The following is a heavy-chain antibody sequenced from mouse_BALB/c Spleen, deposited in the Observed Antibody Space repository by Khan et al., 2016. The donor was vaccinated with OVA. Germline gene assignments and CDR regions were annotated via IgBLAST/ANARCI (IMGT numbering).Heavy chain of an antibody. CDR2: ISSGSSTI. CDR3: ARSGGNFHWYFDV. D-gene: IGHD2-1*01. V-gene: IGHV5-17*02. Sequence: EVELVESGGGLVQPGGSRKLSCAASGFTFSSFGTHWVRQAPKKGLEWVAYISSGSSTIYYVDTVKGRFTISRDNPKNTLFLQMTSLRSEDTAMYYCARSGGNFHWYFDVWGAGTSVTVSS. J-gene: IGHJ1*01. CDR1: GFTFSSFG.